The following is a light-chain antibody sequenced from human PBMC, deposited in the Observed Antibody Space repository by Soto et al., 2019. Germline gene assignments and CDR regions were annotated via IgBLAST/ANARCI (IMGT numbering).Light chain of an antibody. V-gene: IGKV3-11*01. CDR2: DAS. J-gene: IGKJ2*01. Sequence: DIVLTQSPATLSLSPGERATLSCRASQSVSSYLAWYQQRPGHVPRLLIYDASKRATGIPARFSASGSGTDFPRTTSSLEPEAFANYFWLERSNSPPKYTFGQGTKLEIK. CDR1: QSVSSY. CDR3: LERSNSPPKYT.